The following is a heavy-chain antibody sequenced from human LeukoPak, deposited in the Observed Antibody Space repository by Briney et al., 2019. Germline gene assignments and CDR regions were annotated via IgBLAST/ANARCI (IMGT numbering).Heavy chain of an antibody. CDR2: IHSGDST. CDR3: ASEWRQLWNDAFNI. J-gene: IGHJ3*02. D-gene: IGHD5-18*01. Sequence: AGGSLRLSCTASGFIASNNFMSWVRRAPGKGLEWVSIIHSGDSTYYADSVKGRFTISGDNSKNTLYLQMNSLRVEDTAIYYCASEWRQLWNDAFNIWGQGTMVTVSS. CDR1: GFIASNNF. V-gene: IGHV3-66*01.